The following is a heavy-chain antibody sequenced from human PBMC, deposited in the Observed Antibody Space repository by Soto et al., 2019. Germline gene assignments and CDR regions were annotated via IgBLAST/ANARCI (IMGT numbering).Heavy chain of an antibody. CDR1: GFTFSSYS. Sequence: EVQLVESGGGLVKPGGSLRLSCAASGFTFSSYSMNWVRQAPGKGLEWVSSISSSSSYIYYADSVKGRFTISRDNAKNAVDLQMNSLRAEDTAVYYCASNIAAAGTAYWGQGTLVTVS. CDR2: ISSSSSYI. D-gene: IGHD6-13*01. J-gene: IGHJ4*02. V-gene: IGHV3-21*01. CDR3: ASNIAAAGTAY.